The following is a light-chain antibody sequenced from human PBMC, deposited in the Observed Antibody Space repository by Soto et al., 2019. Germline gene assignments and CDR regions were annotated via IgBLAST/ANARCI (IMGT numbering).Light chain of an antibody. CDR2: WAS. CDR3: QQYYSMPWT. V-gene: IGKV4-1*01. Sequence: DIVMTQSPDSLGVSLGERATINCKSSQSVLHTSTNKNYLAWYQQKPGQPPKLLIYWASAREYGVPDRFSGSGSGTDFTLTVSSLQAEDVAVYYCQQYYSMPWTFGQGTKVEIK. CDR1: QSVLHTSTNKNY. J-gene: IGKJ1*01.